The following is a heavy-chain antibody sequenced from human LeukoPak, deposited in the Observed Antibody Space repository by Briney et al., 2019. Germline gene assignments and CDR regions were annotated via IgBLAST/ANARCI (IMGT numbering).Heavy chain of an antibody. CDR2: IYYSGST. CDR3: ARDNTMVRGGYYYYYMDV. D-gene: IGHD3-10*01. CDR1: GGSIRSYY. J-gene: IGHJ6*03. V-gene: IGHV4-59*01. Sequence: SETLSLTCTVSGGSIRSYYWSWIRQPPGKGLEWIGYIYYSGSTNYNPSLKSRVTISIDTSKNQFSLKLSSVTAADTAVYYCARDNTMVRGGYYYYYMDVWGIGTTVTVPS.